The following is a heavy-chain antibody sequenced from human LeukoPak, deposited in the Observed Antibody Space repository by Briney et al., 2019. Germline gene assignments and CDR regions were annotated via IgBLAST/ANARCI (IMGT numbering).Heavy chain of an antibody. CDR1: GYTFTGYY. CDR3: ARGSPSYCSGGSCYSWIRSYAFDI. Sequence: ASVKVSCKASGYTFTGYYMHWVRQAPGQGLWWMGWINPNSGGTNYAQKFQGRVTMTRDTSISTAYMELSRLRSDDTAVYYCARGSPSYCSGGSCYSWIRSYAFDIWGQGTMVTVSS. D-gene: IGHD2-15*01. CDR2: INPNSGGT. V-gene: IGHV1-2*02. J-gene: IGHJ3*02.